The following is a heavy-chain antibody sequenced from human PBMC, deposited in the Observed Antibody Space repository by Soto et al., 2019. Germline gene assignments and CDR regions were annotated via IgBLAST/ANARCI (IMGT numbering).Heavy chain of an antibody. Sequence: ASVKVSCKASGYTFTGYYMHWVRQAPGQGLEWMGWINPNSGGTNYAQKFQGRVTMTRDTSISTAYMELSRLRSDDTAVYYCARGGFHFDSSGYPGHWGQGTQVTVSS. V-gene: IGHV1-2*02. CDR1: GYTFTGYY. D-gene: IGHD3-22*01. CDR2: INPNSGGT. CDR3: ARGGFHFDSSGYPGH. J-gene: IGHJ4*02.